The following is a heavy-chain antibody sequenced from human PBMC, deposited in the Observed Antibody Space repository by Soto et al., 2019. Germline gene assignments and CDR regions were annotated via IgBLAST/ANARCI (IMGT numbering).Heavy chain of an antibody. CDR3: ARSSGYDSSGYEDY. CDR1: GFTFSSYA. D-gene: IGHD3-22*01. V-gene: IGHV3-30-3*01. CDR2: ISYDGSNK. Sequence: QVQLVESGGGVVQPGRSLRLSCAASGFTFSSYAMHWVRQAPGKGLEWVAVISYDGSNKYYADSVKGRFTISRDNSKNTLYLQMNSLRAEDTAVYYCARSSGYDSSGYEDYWGQGTLVTVSS. J-gene: IGHJ4*02.